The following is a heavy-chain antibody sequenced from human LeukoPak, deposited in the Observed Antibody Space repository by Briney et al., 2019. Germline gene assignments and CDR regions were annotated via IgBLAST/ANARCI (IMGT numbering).Heavy chain of an antibody. CDR3: ASFRWSGSYYAYFDY. CDR2: IYDSGST. V-gene: IGHV4-59*11. CDR1: GGSLSGHY. D-gene: IGHD1-26*01. J-gene: IGHJ4*02. Sequence: SETLSLTCTVSGGSLSGHYWSWIRQPPGKGLEWIGYIYDSGSTNYNPSLKSRVTISVDTSKNQFSLKLSSVTAADTAVYYCASFRWSGSYYAYFDYWGQGTLVTVSS.